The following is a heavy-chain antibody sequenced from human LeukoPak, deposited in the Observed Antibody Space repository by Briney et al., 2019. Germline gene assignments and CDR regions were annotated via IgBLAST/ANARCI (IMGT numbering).Heavy chain of an antibody. CDR3: AREGSGNYWGNDY. D-gene: IGHD1-26*01. CDR2: ISWNSGSI. Sequence: PGGSLRLSCAASGFTFDDYAMHWVRQAPGKGLEWVSGISWNSGSIGYADSVKGRFTISRDNAKNSLYLQMNSLRAEDTAVYYCAREGSGNYWGNDYWGQGTLVTVSS. V-gene: IGHV3-9*01. CDR1: GFTFDDYA. J-gene: IGHJ4*02.